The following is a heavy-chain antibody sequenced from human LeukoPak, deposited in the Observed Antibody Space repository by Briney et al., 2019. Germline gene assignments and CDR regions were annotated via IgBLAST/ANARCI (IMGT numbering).Heavy chain of an antibody. CDR2: IKQDGSEK. CDR1: GFTFRSYW. D-gene: IGHD6-13*01. CDR3: ARDMGHGTWYSAEYFQH. J-gene: IGHJ1*01. V-gene: IGHV3-7*04. Sequence: GGSLRLSCAASGFTFRSYWMSWVRQAPGRGLEWVANIKQDGSEKYYVDSVKGRFTISRDNAKNSLYLQMNSLRAEDTAVYYCARDMGHGTWYSAEYFQHWGQGTLVTVSS.